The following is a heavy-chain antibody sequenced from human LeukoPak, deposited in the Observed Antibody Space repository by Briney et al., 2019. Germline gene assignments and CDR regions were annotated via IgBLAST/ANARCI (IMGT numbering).Heavy chain of an antibody. D-gene: IGHD2-2*01. CDR2: INHSGGT. V-gene: IGHV4-34*01. Sequence: PSETLSLTCAVYGGSFSGYYWSWIRQPPGKGLEWIGEINHSGGTNYNPSLKSRVTISVDTSKNQFSLKLSSVTAADTAVYYCARAPEQRYCSSTSCYLYYYGMDVWGKGTTVTVSS. CDR3: ARAPEQRYCSSTSCYLYYYGMDV. CDR1: GGSFSGYY. J-gene: IGHJ6*04.